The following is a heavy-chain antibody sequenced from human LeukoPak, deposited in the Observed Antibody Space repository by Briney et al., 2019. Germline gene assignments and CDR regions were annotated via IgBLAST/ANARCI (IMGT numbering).Heavy chain of an antibody. CDR2: ISSSSSYT. Sequence: GGSLRLSCAASGFTFSDHYMSWIRQAPGKGLEWVSYISSSSSYTNYADSVKGRFTISRDNAKNSLYLQMNSLRAEDTAVYYCARVKYSSGWYYFDYWGQGTLVTVSS. V-gene: IGHV3-11*05. CDR1: GFTFSDHY. D-gene: IGHD6-19*01. CDR3: ARVKYSSGWYYFDY. J-gene: IGHJ4*02.